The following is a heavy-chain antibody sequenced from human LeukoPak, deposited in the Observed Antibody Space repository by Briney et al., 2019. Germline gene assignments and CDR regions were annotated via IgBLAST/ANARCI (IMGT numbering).Heavy chain of an antibody. J-gene: IGHJ4*02. V-gene: IGHV1-2*06. Sequence: GAPVKVSCKASGYTFTGYYMHWVRQAPGQGLEWMGRINPNSGGTNYAQKFQGRVTMTRDTSISTAYMELSRLRSDDTAVYYCAVTPDHSSSWVHANDYWGQGTLVTVSS. CDR3: AVTPDHSSSWVHANDY. CDR2: INPNSGGT. D-gene: IGHD6-13*01. CDR1: GYTFTGYY.